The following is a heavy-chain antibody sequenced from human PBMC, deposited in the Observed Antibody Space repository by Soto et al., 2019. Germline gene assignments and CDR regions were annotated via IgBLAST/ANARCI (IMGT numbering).Heavy chain of an antibody. Sequence: GWSLRLSCASSVFTFINAWMSWVRQAPGKGLEWVGRIKSKTDGGTTDYAAPVKGRFTISRDDSKNTLYLQMNSLKTEDTAVYYCTTEGIAVAGRLYYFDYWGQGTLVTVSS. D-gene: IGHD6-19*01. CDR1: VFTFINAW. CDR3: TTEGIAVAGRLYYFDY. V-gene: IGHV3-15*01. J-gene: IGHJ4*02. CDR2: IKSKTDGGTT.